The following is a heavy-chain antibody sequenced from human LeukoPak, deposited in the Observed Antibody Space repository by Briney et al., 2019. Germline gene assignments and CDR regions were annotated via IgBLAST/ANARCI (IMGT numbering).Heavy chain of an antibody. J-gene: IGHJ3*02. CDR3: ARIGATLPDAFDI. Sequence: GGSLRLSCAASGFTSSSYAMHWVRQAPGKGLEHVSAISSNGGSTYYANSVKGRFTISRDNSKNTLFLQMGSLRAEDMAVYYCARIGATLPDAFDIWGQGTMVTVSS. D-gene: IGHD1-26*01. CDR1: GFTSSSYA. V-gene: IGHV3-64*01. CDR2: ISSNGGST.